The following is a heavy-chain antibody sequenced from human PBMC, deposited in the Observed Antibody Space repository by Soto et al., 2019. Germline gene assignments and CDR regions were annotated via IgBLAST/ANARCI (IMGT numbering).Heavy chain of an antibody. CDR2: IHHSGGI. CDR1: GDSMSSADW. D-gene: IGHD6-25*01. J-gene: IGHJ4*02. Sequence: QVQLQESGPGLVKPSGTLSLTCAVSGDSMSSADWWSWVRQPPGKGLEWIWEIHHSGGINYHPSLRSRVTISVDMSKNQFSLNLSSVTAADTAVYFCVCNGYYSLDHWGQGTLVIVSP. V-gene: IGHV4-4*02. CDR3: VCNGYYSLDH.